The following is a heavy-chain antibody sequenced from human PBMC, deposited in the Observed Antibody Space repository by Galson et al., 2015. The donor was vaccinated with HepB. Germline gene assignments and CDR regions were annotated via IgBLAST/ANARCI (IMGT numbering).Heavy chain of an antibody. CDR1: GGTFSSYA. D-gene: IGHD3-10*01. CDR3: ARDQYYYGSGSYRRSDYYYYYYMDV. CDR2: IIPIFGTA. Sequence: SVKVSCKASGGTFSSYAISWVRQAPGQGLEWMGGIIPIFGTANYAQKFQGRVTITADESTSTAYMELSSLRSEDTAVYYCARDQYYYGSGSYRRSDYYYYYYMDVWGKGTTVTVSS. J-gene: IGHJ6*03. V-gene: IGHV1-69*13.